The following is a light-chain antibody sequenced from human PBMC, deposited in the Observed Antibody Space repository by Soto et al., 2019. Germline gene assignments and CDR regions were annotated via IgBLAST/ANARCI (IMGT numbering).Light chain of an antibody. CDR1: QGISNY. Sequence: DIQMTQSPSSLSASVGDRGTITCRATQGISNYLAWYQQKPGKVPKLLIYAASTLQSGVPSRFSGSGSGTDFTLTISSLQPEDVATYYCQRYISAPFTFGPGTNVHIK. V-gene: IGKV1-27*01. CDR3: QRYISAPFT. CDR2: AAS. J-gene: IGKJ3*01.